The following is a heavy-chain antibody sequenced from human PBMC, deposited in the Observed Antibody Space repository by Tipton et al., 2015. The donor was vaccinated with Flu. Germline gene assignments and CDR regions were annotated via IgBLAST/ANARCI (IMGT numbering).Heavy chain of an antibody. CDR1: GGSISSYY. Sequence: TLSLTCTVSGGSISSYYWSWIRQPPGKGLEWIGYIYYSGSTNYNPSLKSRVTISVDTSKNQFSLKLSSVTAADTAVYYCARDRPSYYYYGMDVWGQGTTVTVSS. J-gene: IGHJ6*02. CDR2: IYYSGST. V-gene: IGHV4-59*01. CDR3: ARDRPSYYYYGMDV.